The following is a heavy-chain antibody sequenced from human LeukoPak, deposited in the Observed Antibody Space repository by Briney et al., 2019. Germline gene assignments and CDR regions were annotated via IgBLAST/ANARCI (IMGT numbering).Heavy chain of an antibody. V-gene: IGHV1-69*05. CDR2: IIPIFGTA. CDR3: ARGRDYYDSSGYYLDY. CDR1: GGTFSSYA. Sequence: SVKVSCKASGGTFSSYAISWVRQAPGQGLEWMGGIIPIFGTANYAQKFQGRVTITTDESTSTAYMELSSLRSEDTAVYYCARGRDYYDSSGYYLDYWGQGTLVTVSS. J-gene: IGHJ4*02. D-gene: IGHD3-22*01.